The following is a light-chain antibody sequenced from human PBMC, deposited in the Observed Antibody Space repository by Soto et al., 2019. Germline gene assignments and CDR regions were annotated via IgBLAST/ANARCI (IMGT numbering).Light chain of an antibody. CDR1: QSVSSGY. Sequence: EIVLTQSPGTLSLSPGERATLSCRASQSVSSGYLAWYQQKPGQAPRLLIYGASSRPTGIPGSFSASGSGTHFTLTISRLEAEEFAVYYCQQYGSSPPRTFGEGTKVDIK. CDR3: QQYGSSPPRT. J-gene: IGKJ1*01. V-gene: IGKV3-20*01. CDR2: GAS.